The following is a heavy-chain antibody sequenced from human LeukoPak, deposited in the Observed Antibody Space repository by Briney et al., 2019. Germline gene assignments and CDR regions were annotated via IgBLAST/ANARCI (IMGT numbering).Heavy chain of an antibody. Sequence: QPGGSLRLSCAASGFTFSTYNINWVRQAPGKGLEWVSYISGSSSNIDYADSVKGRFTISRDNAKNSLYLQMNSLRAEDTAVYYCARDSRVITPNHYYFMDVWGKGTTVTVSS. V-gene: IGHV3-48*01. D-gene: IGHD4-23*01. J-gene: IGHJ6*03. CDR3: ARDSRVITPNHYYFMDV. CDR1: GFTFSTYN. CDR2: ISGSSSNI.